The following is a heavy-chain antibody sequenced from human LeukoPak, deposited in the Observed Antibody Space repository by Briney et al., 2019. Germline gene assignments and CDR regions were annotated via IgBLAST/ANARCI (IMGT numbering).Heavy chain of an antibody. V-gene: IGHV3-64D*06. J-gene: IGHJ4*02. D-gene: IGHD2-15*01. CDR1: GFTFSGYA. Sequence: GGTLRLSCAASGFTFSGYAKSWVRQAPGKGLEYVSAISSNGGSTYYADSVKGRFIISRDNSKNTLYLQMSSLRAEDTAVYYCVKDLDVVVVAAPGYWGQGTLVTVSS. CDR2: ISSNGGST. CDR3: VKDLDVVVVAAPGY.